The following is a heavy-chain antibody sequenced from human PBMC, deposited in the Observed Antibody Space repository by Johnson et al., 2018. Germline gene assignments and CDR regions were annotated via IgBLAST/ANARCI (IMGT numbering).Heavy chain of an antibody. D-gene: IGHD1-26*01. CDR1: GFSFNNSA. J-gene: IGHJ3*02. Sequence: VQLVQSGGGLVQPGGSLRLSCAASGFSFNNSAMKWVRQAPGEGLEWVSTLSGSGGSTYYADSVKGRFTISRDNSKNTLYLRMNSLRAEDTAVYYCAKESGGGRDAFDIWGQGTMVTVSS. CDR2: LSGSGGST. V-gene: IGHV3-23*04. CDR3: AKESGGGRDAFDI.